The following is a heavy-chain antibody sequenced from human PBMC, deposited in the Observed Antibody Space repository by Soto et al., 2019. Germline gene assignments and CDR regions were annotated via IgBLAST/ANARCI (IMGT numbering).Heavy chain of an antibody. CDR2: ISSSSRDI. Sequence: GGSLRLACSASGFTFSTYTINGVRQAPGKGLEWVASISSSSRDIFYADSVKARFTISRDNAKSSVDLQMNSLRVGDTAIYYCARGSWGGDGIDVWGQGTAVTVSS. D-gene: IGHD3-16*01. J-gene: IGHJ6*02. V-gene: IGHV3-21*01. CDR1: GFTFSTYT. CDR3: ARGSWGGDGIDV.